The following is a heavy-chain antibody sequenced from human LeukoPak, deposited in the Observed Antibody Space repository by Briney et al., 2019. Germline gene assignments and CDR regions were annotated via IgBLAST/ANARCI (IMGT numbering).Heavy chain of an antibody. CDR2: INPNSGGT. V-gene: IGHV1-2*06. J-gene: IGHJ4*02. Sequence: ASVKVSCKASGYTFTGYYMHRVRQAPGQGLEWMGRINPNSGGTNYAQKFQGRVTMTRDTSISTAYMELSRLRSDDTAVYYCAREPVWGYLAYFDYWGQGTLVTVSS. CDR3: AREPVWGYLAYFDY. D-gene: IGHD5-18*01. CDR1: GYTFTGYY.